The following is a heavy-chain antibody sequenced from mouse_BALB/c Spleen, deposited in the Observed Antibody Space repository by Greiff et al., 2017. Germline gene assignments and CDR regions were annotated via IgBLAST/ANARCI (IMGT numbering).Heavy chain of an antibody. Sequence: DVHLVESGPGLVKPSQSLSLTCSVTGYSITSGYYWNWIRQFPGNKLEWMGYISYDGSNNYNPSLKNRISITRDTSKNQFFLKLNSVTTEDTATYYCARDAYYGNFYAMDYWGQGTSVTVSS. CDR1: GYSITSGYY. V-gene: IGHV3-6*02. CDR2: ISYDGSN. D-gene: IGHD2-10*01. J-gene: IGHJ4*01. CDR3: ARDAYYGNFYAMDY.